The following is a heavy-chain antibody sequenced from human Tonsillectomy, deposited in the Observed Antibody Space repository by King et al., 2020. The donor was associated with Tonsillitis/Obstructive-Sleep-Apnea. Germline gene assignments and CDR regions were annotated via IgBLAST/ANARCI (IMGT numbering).Heavy chain of an antibody. CDR1: VFTFSSST. J-gene: IGHJ4*02. CDR2: INNIGTVT. V-gene: IGHV3-23*04. Sequence: VQLVESGGGLVQPGGSLRLSCAASVFTFSSSTMGWVRPAPGPGLEWVSDINNIGTVTYYEDPVKCRFTISRDNSNNVLYLQMNNLRVVDTAVYYCARAPLWGSSYDYRGPGTLVTGSS. D-gene: IGHD7-27*01. CDR3: ARAPLWGSSYDY.